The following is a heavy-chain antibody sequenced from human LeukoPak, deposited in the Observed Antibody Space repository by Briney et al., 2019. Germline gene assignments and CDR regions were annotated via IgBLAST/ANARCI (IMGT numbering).Heavy chain of an antibody. CDR1: GFTFSQAW. CDR3: VRDYYYNMDV. Sequence: GGSLRLSCAASGFTFSQAWMHWVRQAPGKGLVWVSRIKSDGRSTSYADSVKGRFSISRDNAKNTLYLQMNRLRAEDTAVYYCVRDYYYNMDVWGQGTTVTVS. V-gene: IGHV3-74*01. CDR2: IKSDGRST. J-gene: IGHJ6*03.